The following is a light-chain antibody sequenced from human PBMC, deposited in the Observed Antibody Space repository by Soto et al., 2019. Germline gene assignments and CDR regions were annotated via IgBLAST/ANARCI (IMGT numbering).Light chain of an antibody. V-gene: IGKV4-1*01. CDR2: WAS. J-gene: IGKJ4*01. CDR3: QQYYSNPLT. Sequence: DIVMTQSPDSLAVSLGERATINCKSSQSVLYRSSNKNYLAWYQQKAGQPPKLLIYWASIREFGVPDRFSGGGSGTDFTLTISSLQAEDVAVYYCQQYYSNPLTFGGGTKVEIK. CDR1: QSVLYRSSNKNY.